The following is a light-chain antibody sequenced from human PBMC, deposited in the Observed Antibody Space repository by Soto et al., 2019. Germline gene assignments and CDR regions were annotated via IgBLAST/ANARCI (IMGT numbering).Light chain of an antibody. J-gene: IGKJ1*01. CDR3: QQYGSSGT. CDR1: HSFSNNY. CDR2: GAS. V-gene: IGKV3-20*01. Sequence: EIVLTQSPGTLSLSPGESATLSCSASHSFSNNYLAWYQQKPGQAPRLLIYGASNRATGIPDRFSGSGSGTDFTLTISRLEPEDFAVYYCQQYGSSGTFGQGTKVDIK.